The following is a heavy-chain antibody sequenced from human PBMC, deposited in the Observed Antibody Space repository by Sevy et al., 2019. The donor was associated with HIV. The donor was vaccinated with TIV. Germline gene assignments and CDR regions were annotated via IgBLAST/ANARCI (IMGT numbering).Heavy chain of an antibody. V-gene: IGHV5-51*01. D-gene: IGHD3-9*01. Sequence: GESLKISCKISGYTFTNYWIAWVRLMPGRGLEWMGVIHPADSDTRYSPSFQGHVTISADQSSSTTYLQWSSLEASDSAMYDCTRHRPFTGDIWTGYLDYWGQGTLVTVSS. CDR3: TRHRPFTGDIWTGYLDY. CDR2: IHPADSDT. J-gene: IGHJ4*02. CDR1: GYTFTNYW.